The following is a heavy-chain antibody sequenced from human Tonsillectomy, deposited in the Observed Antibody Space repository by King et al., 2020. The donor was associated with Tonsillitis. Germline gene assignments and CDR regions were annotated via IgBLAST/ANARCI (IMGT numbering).Heavy chain of an antibody. CDR2: MNPHSGNT. CDR1: GYTFTSYD. D-gene: IGHD3-3*01. J-gene: IGHJ5*02. CDR3: ARAPVLRFLEWLGDWFDP. V-gene: IGHV1-8*01. Sequence: QLVQSGAEVKKPGASVKVSCKASGYTFTSYDINWVRQSTGQGLVWMGWMNPHSGNTGYAQKFQGRVTMTRNTSISTAYIELSSLRSEETAVYYCARAPVLRFLEWLGDWFDPWGQGTLVTVSS.